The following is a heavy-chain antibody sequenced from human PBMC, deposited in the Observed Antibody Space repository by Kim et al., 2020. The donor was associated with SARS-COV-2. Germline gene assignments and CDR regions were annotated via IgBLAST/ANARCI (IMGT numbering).Heavy chain of an antibody. Sequence: GGSLRLSCAASGFTFSIYWMHWVRQTPGKGLVWVSRINSDGSTTNYADSVKGRFTISRDNAKNTLYLQMNSLRAKDTAVYYCTTTGTTGTYYFYFWGQG. J-gene: IGHJ4*02. D-gene: IGHD1-7*01. V-gene: IGHV3-74*01. CDR2: INSDGSTT. CDR3: TTTGTTGTYYFYF. CDR1: GFTFSIYW.